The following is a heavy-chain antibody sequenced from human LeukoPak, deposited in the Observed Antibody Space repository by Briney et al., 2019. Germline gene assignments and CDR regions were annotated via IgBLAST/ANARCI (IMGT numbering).Heavy chain of an antibody. CDR2: IYYSGST. CDR3: ARAGRGRLDY. CDR1: GHSNSSYH. Sequence: SETLSLTCTVSGHSNSSYHWSWLPQPPGKGLEGVGYIYYSGSTNYNPSLKSRVTISVDTSKNQFSLKLSSVTAADTAVYYCARAGRGRLDYWGQGTLVTVSS. J-gene: IGHJ4*02. V-gene: IGHV4-59*01. D-gene: IGHD5-12*01.